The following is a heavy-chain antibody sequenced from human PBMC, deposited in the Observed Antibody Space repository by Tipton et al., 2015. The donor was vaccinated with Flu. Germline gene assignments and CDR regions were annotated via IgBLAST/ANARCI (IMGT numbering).Heavy chain of an antibody. CDR2: INHSGGT. D-gene: IGHD3-10*02. CDR3: ARHTGDSVRGVIDY. Sequence: LRLSCAVFGESFSGYYGSWIRQSPGKGLEWLGEINHSGGTNYNPSLKSRVTISVDTSENQFSLKLSSVTAADTAVYYCARHTGDSVRGVIDYWGQGAPVTVSS. CDR1: GESFSGYY. V-gene: IGHV4-34*01. J-gene: IGHJ4*02.